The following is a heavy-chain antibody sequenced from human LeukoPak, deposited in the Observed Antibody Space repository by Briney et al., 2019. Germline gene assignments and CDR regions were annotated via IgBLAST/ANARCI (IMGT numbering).Heavy chain of an antibody. D-gene: IGHD3-22*01. CDR3: AKDVTMIVANWFDP. V-gene: IGHV3-23*01. CDR1: GFTFSSYA. Sequence: GRSLRLSCAASGFTFSSYAMSWVRQAPGKGLEWVSAISGSGGSTYYAGSVKGRFTISRDNSKNTLYLQMNSLRAEDTAVYYCAKDVTMIVANWFDPWGQGTLVTVSS. J-gene: IGHJ5*02. CDR2: ISGSGGST.